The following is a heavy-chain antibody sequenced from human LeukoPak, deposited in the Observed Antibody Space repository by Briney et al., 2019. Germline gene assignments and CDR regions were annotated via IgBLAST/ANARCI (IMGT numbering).Heavy chain of an antibody. D-gene: IGHD4-17*01. CDR3: AKDPNGDYIGTFEI. CDR1: KFTFINYG. CDR2: ISGSGRDT. V-gene: IGHV3-23*01. J-gene: IGHJ3*02. Sequence: GGSLRLSCATSKFTFINYGLSWVRQAPGKGLEWVSSISGSGRDTQYAASVQSRFTISRDNSKNTLYLQMNSLRAEDTAVYYCAKDPNGDYIGTFEIWGHGTMVIVSS.